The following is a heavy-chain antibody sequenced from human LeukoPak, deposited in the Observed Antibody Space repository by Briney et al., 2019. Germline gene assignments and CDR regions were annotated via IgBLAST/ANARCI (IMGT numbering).Heavy chain of an antibody. CDR2: IYYSGST. CDR1: GGSISSYY. D-gene: IGHD4-23*01. CDR3: AAGGGKTGWFDP. Sequence: SETLSLTCTVSGGSISSYYWSWIRQPPRKGLEWIGYIYYSGSTNYNPSLKSRVTISLDTSKNQFSLTLSSVTAADTAVYYCAAGGGKTGWFDPSGQGTLLSVSS. V-gene: IGHV4-59*01. J-gene: IGHJ5*02.